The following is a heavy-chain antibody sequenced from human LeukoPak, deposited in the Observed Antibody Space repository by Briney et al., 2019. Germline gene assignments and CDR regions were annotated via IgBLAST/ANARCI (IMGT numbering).Heavy chain of an antibody. CDR3: ARDPIQFWSGYLGAARNWFDP. Sequence: ASVKVSCKASGYTFTSYGISWVRQAPGQGLEWMGWISAYNGNTNYAQKLQGRVTMTTDTSTSTAYMELRSLRSDDTAVYYCARDPIQFWSGYLGAARNWFDPWGQGTLVTVSS. D-gene: IGHD3-3*01. V-gene: IGHV1-18*01. J-gene: IGHJ5*02. CDR1: GYTFTSYG. CDR2: ISAYNGNT.